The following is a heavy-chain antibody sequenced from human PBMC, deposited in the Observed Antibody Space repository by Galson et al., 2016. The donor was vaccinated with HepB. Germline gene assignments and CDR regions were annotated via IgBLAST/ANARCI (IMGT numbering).Heavy chain of an antibody. D-gene: IGHD3-16*01. CDR1: GFTFSNYA. CDR2: ISGSGGTT. CDR3: ARQRGGGVDV. V-gene: IGHV3-23*01. Sequence: SLRLSCAASGFTFSNYAMSWVRQAPGKGLECVSAISGSGGTTFYADSVKGRFTISRDNSKNTVYLQVNSLRAEDTAVFYCARQRGGGVDVWGRGTPVTVSS. J-gene: IGHJ6*02.